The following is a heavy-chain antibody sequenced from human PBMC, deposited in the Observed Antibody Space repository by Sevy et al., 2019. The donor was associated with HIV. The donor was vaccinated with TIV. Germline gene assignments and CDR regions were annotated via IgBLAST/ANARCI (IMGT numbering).Heavy chain of an antibody. V-gene: IGHV3-49*03. CDR3: ARDISFFSVGGFDY. CDR1: GFTFGDFA. J-gene: IGHJ4*02. CDR2: IRRKAYGGTT. D-gene: IGHD2-21*01. Sequence: GGSLRLSCTASGFTFGDFAMSWFRQAPGKGLEWVGFIRRKAYGGTTQYAASVKGRFTISRDDSKRIAYLQMNSLKTEDTAVYYCARDISFFSVGGFDYWGLRTLVTVSS.